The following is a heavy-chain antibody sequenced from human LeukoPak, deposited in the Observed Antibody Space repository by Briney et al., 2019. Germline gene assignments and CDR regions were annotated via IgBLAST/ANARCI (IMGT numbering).Heavy chain of an antibody. Sequence: TPSETLSLTCTGSGVSISSNSYYWGWIRQPPGKGLVWIGSIYYRGTTYYNPALKSRVTISIDTSKNQVYLKLNSVTAPDTAVYYCSRQGDLAAAGTIYFLHWGQGTLVTVSS. CDR2: IYYRGTT. J-gene: IGHJ1*01. D-gene: IGHD6-13*01. V-gene: IGHV4-39*01. CDR3: SRQGDLAAAGTIYFLH. CDR1: GVSISSNSYY.